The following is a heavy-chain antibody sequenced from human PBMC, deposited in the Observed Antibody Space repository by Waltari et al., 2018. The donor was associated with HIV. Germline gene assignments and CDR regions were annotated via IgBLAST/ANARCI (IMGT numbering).Heavy chain of an antibody. Sequence: QVQLQESGPGLVKPSQTLSLTCTVSGGSISSGNYYWNWIRQPAGKGLEWIGRIYTRGSTNDNPSLRSRVTISVDTSKNQFSLELSSVTAADTAVYYCAREDTAMVYYFDYWGQGTLVTVSS. D-gene: IGHD5-18*01. V-gene: IGHV4-61*02. CDR1: GGSISSGNYY. CDR3: AREDTAMVYYFDY. J-gene: IGHJ4*02. CDR2: IYTRGST.